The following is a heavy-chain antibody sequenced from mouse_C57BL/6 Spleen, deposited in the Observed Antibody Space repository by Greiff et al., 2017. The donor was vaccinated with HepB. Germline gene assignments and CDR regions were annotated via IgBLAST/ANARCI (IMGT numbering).Heavy chain of an antibody. V-gene: IGHV1-26*01. Sequence: VQLQQSGPELVKPGASVKISCKASGYTFTDYYMNWVKQSHGKSLEWIGDINPNNGGTSYNQKFKGKATLTVDKSSSTAYMELRSLTSEDSAVYYCARGGRSYFDYWGQGTTLTVSS. CDR2: INPNNGGT. CDR3: ARGGRSYFDY. J-gene: IGHJ2*01. CDR1: GYTFTDYY.